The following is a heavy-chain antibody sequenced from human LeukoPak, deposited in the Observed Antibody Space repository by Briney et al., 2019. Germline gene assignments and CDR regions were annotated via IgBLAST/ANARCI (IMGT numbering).Heavy chain of an antibody. D-gene: IGHD6-13*01. J-gene: IGHJ4*02. CDR1: RFTFSSYA. V-gene: IGHV3-23*01. Sequence: GGSLRLSCAASRFTFSSYAMTWVRQAPGKGLEWVSSISGSGGNTYYADSVKGRFTISRDNSKNTLYLQMNNVGAEDTALYYCAKCMAEPGTCYFDYWGQGTLVTVSS. CDR3: AKCMAEPGTCYFDY. CDR2: ISGSGGNT.